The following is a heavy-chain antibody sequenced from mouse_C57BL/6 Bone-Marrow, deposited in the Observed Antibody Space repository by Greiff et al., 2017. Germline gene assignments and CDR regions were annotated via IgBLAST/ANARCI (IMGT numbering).Heavy chain of an antibody. CDR2: IHPNSGST. J-gene: IGHJ4*01. V-gene: IGHV1-64*01. D-gene: IGHD1-1*01. Sequence: VQLQQPGAELVKPGASVTLSCKASGYTFTSYWMHWVKQRPGQGLEWIGMIHPNSGSTNYNEKFKSKATLTVDKSSSTAYMQLSSLTSEDSAVYYGARKTTVVAYYARDYWGQGTSVTVSS. CDR1: GYTFTSYW. CDR3: ARKTTVVAYYARDY.